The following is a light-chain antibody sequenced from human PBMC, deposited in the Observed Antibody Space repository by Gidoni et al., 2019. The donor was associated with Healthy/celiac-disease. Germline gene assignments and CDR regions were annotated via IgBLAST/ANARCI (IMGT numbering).Light chain of an antibody. CDR3: QSYDSSLSGPWV. CDR1: SSNIGAGYV. J-gene: IGLJ3*02. Sequence: QSVLTQPPSVSGAPGQRVTISCTGSSSNIGAGYVVHWYQQLPGTAPKLLIYGNSNRPSGVPDRFSGSKSGTSASLAITVLQAEDEADYYCQSYDSSLSGPWVFGGGTKLTVL. V-gene: IGLV1-40*01. CDR2: GNS.